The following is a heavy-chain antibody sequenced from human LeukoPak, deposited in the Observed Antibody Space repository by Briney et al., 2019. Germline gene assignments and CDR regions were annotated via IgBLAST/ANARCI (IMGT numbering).Heavy chain of an antibody. CDR1: TFSMYW. CDR2: IFFGGST. D-gene: IGHD3-10*01. CDR3: ARLTMVRGVIITYSYYYYYMDV. V-gene: IGHV4-39*07. Sequence: TFSMYWMSWVRQAPGKGLEWIGSIFFGGSTDYNPSLKSRVTISVDTSKNQFSLKLSSVTAADTAVYYCARLTMVRGVIITYSYYYYYMDVWSKGTTVTVSS. J-gene: IGHJ6*03.